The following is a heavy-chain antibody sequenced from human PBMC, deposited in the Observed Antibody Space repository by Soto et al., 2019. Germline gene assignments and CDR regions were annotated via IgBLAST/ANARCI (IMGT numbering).Heavy chain of an antibody. CDR3: VRGAGTNGTSSHFDY. D-gene: IGHD1-1*01. V-gene: IGHV4-59*01. J-gene: IGHJ4*02. CDR1: GGSISSYY. Sequence: SETLSLTCTVSGGSISSYYWSWIRQPPGKGLEWSGYIDYSGSTNYNPSLKSRVTISVGTSKNQFSLKLSSVTAADTAVYYCVRGAGTNGTSSHFDYWGQGTLVTVSS. CDR2: IDYSGST.